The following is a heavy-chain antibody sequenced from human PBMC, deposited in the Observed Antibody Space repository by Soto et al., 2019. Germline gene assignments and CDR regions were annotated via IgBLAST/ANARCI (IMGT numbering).Heavy chain of an antibody. J-gene: IGHJ6*03. CDR2: IYSGGST. CDR1: GFTASSNY. Sequence: GGSLRLSCAASGFTASSNYMSWVLQAPGKGLEWVSVIYSGGSTYYADSVKGRFTISRHNSKNTLYLQMNSLRAEDTAVYYCSGCGCYYYYYYMYVWGKGTTVTVS. CDR3: SGCGCYYYYYYMYV. V-gene: IGHV3-53*04. D-gene: IGHD6-19*01.